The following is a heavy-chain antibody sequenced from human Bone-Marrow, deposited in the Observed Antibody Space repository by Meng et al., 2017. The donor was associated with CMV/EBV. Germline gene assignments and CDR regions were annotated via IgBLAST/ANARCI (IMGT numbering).Heavy chain of an antibody. CDR3: ARDRSGSYYFDY. CDR2: IIWNGGST. J-gene: IGHJ4*02. D-gene: IGHD1-26*01. CDR1: GFIFDDYS. V-gene: IGHV3-20*04. Sequence: GESLKISCAASGFIFDDYSMSWVRQVPGKGLEWVSSIIWNGGSTSYADSVKGRFTISRDNAKNSLYLQMNSLRAEDTAVYYCARDRSGSYYFDYWGQGTLVTVSS.